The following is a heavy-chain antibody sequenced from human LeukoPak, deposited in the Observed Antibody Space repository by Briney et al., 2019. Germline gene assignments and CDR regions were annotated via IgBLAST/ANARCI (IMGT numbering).Heavy chain of an antibody. CDR2: IYSGGST. V-gene: IGHV3-66*01. CDR1: GFTFSSYS. J-gene: IGHJ4*02. Sequence: GGSLRLSCAASGFTFSSYSMNWDRQAPGKGLEWVSVIYSGGSTYYADSVKGRFTISRDNSKNTLYLQMNSLRAEDTAVYYCARVLLWFGDRYFDYWGQGTLVTVSS. CDR3: ARVLLWFGDRYFDY. D-gene: IGHD3-10*01.